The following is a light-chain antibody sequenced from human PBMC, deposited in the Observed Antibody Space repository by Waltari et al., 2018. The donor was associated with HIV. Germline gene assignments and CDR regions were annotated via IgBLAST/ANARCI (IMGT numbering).Light chain of an antibody. J-gene: IGLJ1*01. CDR1: SPMIYY. Sequence: SSELTQDPAVSVALGQTVTITCQGDSPMIYYPSWYQQKPGRAPFLFISGKNNRPSGSPDRFPGSSSGNTASLTITGTQADDEADYYCNSRDSSGYSYVFGSGTKVTIL. CDR2: GKN. V-gene: IGLV3-19*01. CDR3: NSRDSSGYSYV.